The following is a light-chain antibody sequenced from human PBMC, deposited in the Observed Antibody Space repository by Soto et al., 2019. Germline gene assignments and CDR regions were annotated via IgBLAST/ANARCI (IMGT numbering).Light chain of an antibody. J-gene: IGKJ1*01. V-gene: IGKV3D-15*01. CDR1: QSVDID. CDR2: GAS. CDR3: QQYGSSQT. Sequence: EIVLTQSPGTLSVSPGERVTLSCRASQSVDIDLAWYQQKPGQAPRLLIYGASTRATDMPGRFRGSGAGAEFTLTISSLQSEDSAVYYCQQYGSSQTFGQGTKVEIK.